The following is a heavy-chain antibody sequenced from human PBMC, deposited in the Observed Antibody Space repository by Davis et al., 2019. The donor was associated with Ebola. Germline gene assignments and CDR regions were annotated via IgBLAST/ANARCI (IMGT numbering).Heavy chain of an antibody. CDR3: AADEGEILWFGELNV. Sequence: ASVKVSCKASGYTFTGYYMHWVRQAPGQGLEWMGRINPNSGGTNYAQKFQGRVTMTRDTSISTAYMELSSLGSEDAAVYYCAADEGEILWFGELNVWGQGTTVTVSS. J-gene: IGHJ6*02. V-gene: IGHV1-2*06. D-gene: IGHD3-10*01. CDR1: GYTFTGYY. CDR2: INPNSGGT.